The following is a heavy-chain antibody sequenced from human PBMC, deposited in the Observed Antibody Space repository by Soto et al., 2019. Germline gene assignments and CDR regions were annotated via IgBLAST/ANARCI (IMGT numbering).Heavy chain of an antibody. J-gene: IGHJ6*03. CDR2: IKQDGNDL. Sequence: GGSLRLSCAASGFTFSSYWMSWVRQAPEKGLEWVANIKQDGNDLYFVDSVKGRFTISRDNAKNSLYLHMSSLRAEDTGVYYCASTIFGVVTHSSYMDVCGKATTLTVSS. D-gene: IGHD3-3*01. V-gene: IGHV3-7*01. CDR3: ASTIFGVVTHSSYMDV. CDR1: GFTFSSYW.